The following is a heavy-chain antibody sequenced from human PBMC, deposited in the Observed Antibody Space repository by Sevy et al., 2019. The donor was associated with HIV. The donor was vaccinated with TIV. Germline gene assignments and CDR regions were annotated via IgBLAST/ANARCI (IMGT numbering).Heavy chain of an antibody. CDR2: ISSSSSYI. J-gene: IGHJ4*02. CDR1: GFTFSSYS. D-gene: IGHD5-18*01. CDR3: ARVLAVDTATTGAYFDY. Sequence: GGSLRLSCAASGFTFSSYSMNWVRQAPGKGLEWVSSISSSSSYIYYADSVKGRFTISRDNAKNSLYLQMNSLRAEDTAVYYCARVLAVDTATTGAYFDYWGQGTLVTVSS. V-gene: IGHV3-21*01.